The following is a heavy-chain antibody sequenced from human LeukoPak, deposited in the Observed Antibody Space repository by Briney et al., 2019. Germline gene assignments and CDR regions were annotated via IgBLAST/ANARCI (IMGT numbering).Heavy chain of an antibody. D-gene: IGHD6-13*01. CDR3: ARLRYSSSWADYYFDY. Sequence: SETLSLTCTVSGGSISSYYWSWIRQPPGKGLEWIGYIYYSGSTNYNPSLKSRVTISVDTSKNQFSLKLSSVTAADTAVYYCARLRYSSSWADYYFDYWGQGTLVTVSS. CDR2: IYYSGST. V-gene: IGHV4-59*01. J-gene: IGHJ4*02. CDR1: GGSISSYY.